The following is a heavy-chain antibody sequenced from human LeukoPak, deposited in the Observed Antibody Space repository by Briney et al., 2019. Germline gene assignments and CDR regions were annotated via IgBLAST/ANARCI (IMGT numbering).Heavy chain of an antibody. D-gene: IGHD4-17*01. CDR1: GFTVSSNY. CDR3: ARDDYGDYGEPY. J-gene: IGHJ4*02. CDR2: ISSSSSTI. Sequence: GGSLRLSCAASGFTVSSNYMSWVRQAPGKGLEWVSYISSSSSTIYYADSVKGRFTISRDNAKNSLYLQMNSLRAEDTAVYYCARDDYGDYGEPYWGQGTLVTVSS. V-gene: IGHV3-48*01.